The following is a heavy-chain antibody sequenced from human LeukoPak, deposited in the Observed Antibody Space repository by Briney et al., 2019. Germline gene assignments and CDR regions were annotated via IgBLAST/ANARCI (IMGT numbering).Heavy chain of an antibody. CDR2: INSDGST. J-gene: IGHJ4*02. V-gene: IGHV3-74*03. Sequence: GGSLRLSCAAPRFTFSSYWMHWVRQAPGKGLVWVSRINSDGSTTYADSVKGRFTISRDNAKNTLYLQMDSLRGEDTAVYYCARVPHGEGYFDSWGQGTLVTVSS. CDR1: RFTFSSYW. CDR3: ARVPHGEGYFDS.